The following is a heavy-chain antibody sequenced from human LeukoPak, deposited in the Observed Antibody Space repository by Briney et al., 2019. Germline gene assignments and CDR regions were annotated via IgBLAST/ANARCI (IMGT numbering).Heavy chain of an antibody. J-gene: IGHJ1*01. CDR2: IIPIFGTA. Sequence: GASVNVSCNVSAGTFSSYAISWVRQAPGQGREWMGGIIPIFGTANHAQKFQGTVTITADDSTSTAYMELSSLRSEDTAVYYCARDPGIVGATVQHWGQGTLVTVSS. D-gene: IGHD1-26*01. CDR1: AGTFSSYA. CDR3: ARDPGIVGATVQH. V-gene: IGHV1-69*13.